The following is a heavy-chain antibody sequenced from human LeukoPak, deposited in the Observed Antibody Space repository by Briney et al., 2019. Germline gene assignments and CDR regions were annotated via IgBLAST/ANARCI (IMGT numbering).Heavy chain of an antibody. CDR2: IIPILGIA. J-gene: IGHJ5*02. CDR1: GGTFSSYA. Sequence: ASVKVSCKASGGTFSSYAISWVRQAPGQGLEWMGRIIPILGIANYAQKFQGRVTITADKSTSTAYMELSSLRSEDTAVYYCARGPCGGGSCYPQGYRFDPWGQGTLVTVSS. CDR3: ARGPCGGGSCYPQGYRFDP. D-gene: IGHD2-15*01. V-gene: IGHV1-69*04.